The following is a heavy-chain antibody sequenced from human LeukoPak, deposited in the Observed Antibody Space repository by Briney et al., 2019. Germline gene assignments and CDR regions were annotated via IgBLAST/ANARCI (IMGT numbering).Heavy chain of an antibody. V-gene: IGHV3-21*01. J-gene: IGHJ2*01. CDR2: ISSSSSYI. Sequence: GSLRLSCAASGFTFSSYSMNWVRQAPGKGLEWVSSISSSSSYICYADSVKGRFTISRDNAKNSLYLQMNSLRAEDTAVYYCARDYGDYPLLWYFDLWGRGTLVTVSS. CDR3: ARDYGDYPLLWYFDL. D-gene: IGHD4-17*01. CDR1: GFTFSSYS.